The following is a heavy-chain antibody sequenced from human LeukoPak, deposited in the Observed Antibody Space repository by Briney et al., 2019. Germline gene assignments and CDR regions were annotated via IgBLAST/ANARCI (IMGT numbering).Heavy chain of an antibody. CDR1: GGSISSYY. CDR2: IYTSGST. CDR3: ARDGERSSSWYYFDY. V-gene: IGHV4-4*07. J-gene: IGHJ4*02. Sequence: SETLSLTCTVSGGSISSYYWSWIRQPAGKGLEWIGRIYTSGSTNYNPSLKSRVTMSVDTSKNQFSLKLSSVTAADTAVYYCARDGERSSSWYYFDYWGQGTLVTVSS. D-gene: IGHD6-13*01.